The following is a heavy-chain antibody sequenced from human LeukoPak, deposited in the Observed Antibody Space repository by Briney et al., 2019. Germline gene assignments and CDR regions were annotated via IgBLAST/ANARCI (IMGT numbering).Heavy chain of an antibody. J-gene: IGHJ4*02. V-gene: IGHV3-30*04. Sequence: GGSLRLSCAASGFTFSSNAMHWIRQAPDRGLEWVAVISYDGRDENYADSVKGRFTISRDNSRDTMYLHMNSLRVEDMAMYYCSRDAPYFDSWGRGTLVTVSS. CDR3: SRDAPYFDS. CDR2: ISYDGRDE. CDR1: GFTFSSNA.